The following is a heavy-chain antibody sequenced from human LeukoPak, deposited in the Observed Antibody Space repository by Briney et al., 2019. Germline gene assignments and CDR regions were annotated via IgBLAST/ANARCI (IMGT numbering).Heavy chain of an antibody. CDR3: AREADPLKLERPRWGYYGMDV. J-gene: IGHJ6*02. Sequence: PSETLSLTCTVSGGSISSYYWSWIRQPAGKGLEWIGRIYTSGSTNYNPSLKSRVTISVDTSKNQFSLKLSSVTAADTAVYYCAREADPLKLERPRWGYYGMDVWGQGTTVTVSS. CDR2: IYTSGST. CDR1: GGSISSYY. V-gene: IGHV4-4*07. D-gene: IGHD1-1*01.